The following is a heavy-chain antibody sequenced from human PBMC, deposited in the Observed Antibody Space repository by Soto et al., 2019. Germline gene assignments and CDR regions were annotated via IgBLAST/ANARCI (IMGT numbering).Heavy chain of an antibody. CDR1: GGTFSSSA. CDR2: IIPTFGTA. V-gene: IGHV1-69*06. Sequence: QVQLVQSGAEVRKPGSSVKVSCKASGGTFSSSAINWLRQAPGQGPEWMGGIIPTFGTANSIEKFRGRVTITADTSTSTAYMAVTSLTSEDTAMYYCARSETAGHKGFDIWGQGTMVTVSS. J-gene: IGHJ3*02. D-gene: IGHD6-19*01. CDR3: ARSETAGHKGFDI.